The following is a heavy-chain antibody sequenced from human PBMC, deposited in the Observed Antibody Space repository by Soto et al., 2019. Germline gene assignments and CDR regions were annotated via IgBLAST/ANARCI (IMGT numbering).Heavy chain of an antibody. V-gene: IGHV3-30*19. CDR2: TSYDGSDK. Sequence: QVQLVESGGGVVQPGTSLRVSCVGSGFTFRSYVIHWVRQAPGKGLKWVALTSYDGSDKYYADSVRGRFTISRDNSRNTVDLPMDSLRLEDTALYYCARWGTTGGLDVWGQGTLVSVSS. D-gene: IGHD3-16*01. CDR1: GFTFRSYV. J-gene: IGHJ1*01. CDR3: ARWGTTGGLDV.